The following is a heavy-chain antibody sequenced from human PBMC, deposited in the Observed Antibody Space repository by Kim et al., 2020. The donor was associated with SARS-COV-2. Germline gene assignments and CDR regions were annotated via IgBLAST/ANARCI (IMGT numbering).Heavy chain of an antibody. CDR3: ARDLGSYRNFDY. J-gene: IGHJ4*02. D-gene: IGHD1-26*01. CDR1: GGSVSSGSYY. V-gene: IGHV4-61*01. CDR2: IYYSGST. Sequence: SETLSLTCTVSGGSVSSGSYYWSWIRQPPGKGLEWIGYIYYSGSTNYNPSLKSRVTISVDTSKNQFSLKLSSVTAADTAVYYCARDLGSYRNFDYWGQGTLVTVSS.